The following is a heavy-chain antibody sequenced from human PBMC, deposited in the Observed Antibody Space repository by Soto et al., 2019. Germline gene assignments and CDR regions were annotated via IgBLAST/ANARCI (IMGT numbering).Heavy chain of an antibody. Sequence: SETLSLTCTVSGGSISSSSYYWGWISQPPGKGLEWIGSIYYSGSTYYNPSLKSRVTISVDTSKNQFSLKLSSVTAADTAVYYCARHRGRSDTAMVTVFDYWGQGTLVTVSS. J-gene: IGHJ4*02. CDR3: ARHRGRSDTAMVTVFDY. V-gene: IGHV4-39*01. CDR1: GGSISSSSYY. CDR2: IYYSGST. D-gene: IGHD5-18*01.